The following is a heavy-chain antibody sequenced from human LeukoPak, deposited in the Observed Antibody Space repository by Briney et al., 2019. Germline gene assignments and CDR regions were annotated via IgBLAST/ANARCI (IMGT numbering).Heavy chain of an antibody. D-gene: IGHD2-15*01. CDR1: GGSISSYY. CDR2: IYYSGST. CDR3: ATEIVDGGFDP. J-gene: IGHJ5*02. Sequence: SETLSLTCTVSGGSISSYYWSWIRQPPGKGPEWIGYIYYSGSTNYNPSLKSRVTISVDTSKNQFSLKLSSVTAADTAVYYCATEIVDGGFDPWGQGTLVTVSS. V-gene: IGHV4-59*01.